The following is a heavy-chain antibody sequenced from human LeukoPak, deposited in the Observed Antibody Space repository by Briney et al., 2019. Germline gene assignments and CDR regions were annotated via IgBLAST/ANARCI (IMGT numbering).Heavy chain of an antibody. Sequence: ASVKVSCTASGYTFTSYGISWVRQAPGQGLEWVGWISAYNGNTNYAQKLQGRVTMTTDKSTSTAYMELRSLRSDDTAVYYCARRGPYNWFDPWGQGTLVTVSS. CDR2: ISAYNGNT. J-gene: IGHJ5*02. CDR1: GYTFTSYG. CDR3: ARRGPYNWFDP. V-gene: IGHV1-18*01. D-gene: IGHD3-16*01.